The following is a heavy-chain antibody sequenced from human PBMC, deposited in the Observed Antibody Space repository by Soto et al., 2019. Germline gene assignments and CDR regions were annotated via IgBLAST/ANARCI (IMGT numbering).Heavy chain of an antibody. V-gene: IGHV1-69*01. Sequence: QVQLVQSGAEVKKPGSSVKVSCKASGGTFSSYAISWVRQAPGQGLEWMGGIIPIFGTSNYAQKFQGRVTTTADESMSTADMELSSLRSEDTAVYYCARGRVYYDSRTIPGWFDPWFQGTLVTVSS. CDR1: GGTFSSYA. J-gene: IGHJ5*02. D-gene: IGHD3-22*01. CDR3: ARGRVYYDSRTIPGWFDP. CDR2: IIPIFGTS.